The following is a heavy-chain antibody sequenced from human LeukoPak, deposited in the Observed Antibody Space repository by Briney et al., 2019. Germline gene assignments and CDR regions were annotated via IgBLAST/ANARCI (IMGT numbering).Heavy chain of an antibody. Sequence: PPGGPLRLSCAASGFTFWRYEVICLRQAPEEGLEWVAYISNGVSTRYYAASVRGRFTIARDNSKKTLYLKLSSLRAEDTAVYYCAWSYGRGGSCYVLDYWGQGTLVTVS. J-gene: IGHJ4*02. V-gene: IGHV3-48*03. CDR1: GFTFWRYE. CDR3: AWSYGRGGSCYVLDY. D-gene: IGHD2-15*01. CDR2: ISNGVSTR.